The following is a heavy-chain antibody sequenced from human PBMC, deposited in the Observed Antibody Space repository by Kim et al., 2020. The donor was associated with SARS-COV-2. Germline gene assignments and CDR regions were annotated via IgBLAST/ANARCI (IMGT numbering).Heavy chain of an antibody. J-gene: IGHJ2*01. CDR3: ARVGVYGYWYFDL. V-gene: IGHV3-64*01. D-gene: IGHD3-16*01. Sequence: YANSVKGRFTISRDNSKNTLYLQMGSLRAEDMAVYYCARVGVYGYWYFDLWGRGTLVTVSS.